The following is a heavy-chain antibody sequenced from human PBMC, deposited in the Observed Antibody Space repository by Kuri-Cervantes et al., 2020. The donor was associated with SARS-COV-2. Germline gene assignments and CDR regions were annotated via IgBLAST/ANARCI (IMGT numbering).Heavy chain of an antibody. J-gene: IGHJ6*03. CDR1: GCSISSYS. Sequence: SDTLSPTVTVPGCSISSYSWNWIRQSPGKGLEWIGEVNNRGSTNYNPSLKSRVTISVDTSSKQFSLHLGSVTAADTAVYYFVRAYGLLRYIYYMDVWGRGTPVTVSS. V-gene: IGHV4-34*01. D-gene: IGHD4-17*01. CDR3: VRAYGLLRYIYYMDV. CDR2: VNNRGST.